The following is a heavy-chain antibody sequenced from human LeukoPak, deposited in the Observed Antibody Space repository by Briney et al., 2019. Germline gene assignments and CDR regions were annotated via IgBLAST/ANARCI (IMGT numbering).Heavy chain of an antibody. CDR1: GFTFDDYA. CDR3: AKDTQYQLLAPWFDP. D-gene: IGHD2-2*01. Sequence: GGSLRLSCAASGFTFDDYAMHWVRQAPGKGLEWVSGISWNSGSIGYADSVKGRFTISRDNAKNSLYLQMNSLRAEDTALYYCAKDTQYQLLAPWFDPWGQGTLVTVSS. CDR2: ISWNSGSI. J-gene: IGHJ5*02. V-gene: IGHV3-9*01.